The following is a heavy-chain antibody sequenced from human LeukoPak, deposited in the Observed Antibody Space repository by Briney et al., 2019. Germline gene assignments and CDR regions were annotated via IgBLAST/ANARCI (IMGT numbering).Heavy chain of an antibody. CDR2: IIRKAYGGTI. CDR3: TRGRTYISY. V-gene: IGHV3-49*03. J-gene: IGHJ4*02. CDR1: RFIFNNAR. D-gene: IGHD3-10*01. Sequence: GGPLRLFCVASRFIFNNARVSWLPQSTEKGLVGVGSIIRKAYGGTIEYAASVKGRFIISREDYKSIAYLKMNSLKTEDTAVYYCTRGRTYISYWGQGTLVTVSS.